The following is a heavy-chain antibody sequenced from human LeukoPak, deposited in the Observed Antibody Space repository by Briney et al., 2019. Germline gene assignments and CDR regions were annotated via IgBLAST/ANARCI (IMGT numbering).Heavy chain of an antibody. CDR3: ARDRGTTVISGEFDY. CDR2: IYYSGST. D-gene: IGHD4-17*01. V-gene: IGHV4-59*01. Sequence: SETLSLTCTVPGGSISSYYWSWIRQPPGKGLEWIGYIYYSGSTNYNPSLKSRVTISVDTSKNQFSLKLSSVTAADTAVYYCARDRGTTVISGEFDYWGQGTLVTVSS. CDR1: GGSISSYY. J-gene: IGHJ4*02.